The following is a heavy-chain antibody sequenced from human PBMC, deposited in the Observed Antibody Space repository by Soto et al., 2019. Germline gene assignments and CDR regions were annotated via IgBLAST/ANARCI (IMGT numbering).Heavy chain of an antibody. CDR3: ARGAVNDAFDI. CDR2: ISYDGSNK. CDR1: GFTFSSYA. J-gene: IGHJ3*02. D-gene: IGHD4-17*01. Sequence: VQLVESGGGVVQPGRSLRLSCAASGFTFSSYAMHWVRQAPGKGLEWVAVISYDGSNKYYADSVKGRFTISRDNSKNTLYLQMNSLRAEDTAVYYCARGAVNDAFDIWGQGTMVTVSS. V-gene: IGHV3-30-3*01.